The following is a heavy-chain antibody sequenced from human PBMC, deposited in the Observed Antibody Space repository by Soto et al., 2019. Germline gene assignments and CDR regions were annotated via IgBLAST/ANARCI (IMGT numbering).Heavy chain of an antibody. CDR1: GGSVRSGTHY. CDR2: IYYRGTT. V-gene: IGHV4-61*01. CDR3: ARVAVAGTRVDY. Sequence: KPSETLSLTCTVSGGSVRSGTHYWAWIRQPPGKGLEWIGYIYYRGTTKYNPSLESRVTMLVDTSKNQFSLQLRSVTAADTAVYYCARVAVAGTRVDYWGQGTLVTVSS. D-gene: IGHD6-19*01. J-gene: IGHJ4*02.